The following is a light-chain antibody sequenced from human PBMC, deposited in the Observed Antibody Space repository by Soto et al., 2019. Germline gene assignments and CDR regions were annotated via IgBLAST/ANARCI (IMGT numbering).Light chain of an antibody. CDR1: QSVXXX. J-gene: IGKJ4*01. Sequence: EIVXTQSPAILSLSPGERATLSCRASQSVXXXLAWYQQKPGQPPRLLIYDASTRATGTPARFSGSGSGTDFTLFISSLEPEDSAFYFCQHRASWPLTFGGGTKVEI. CDR2: DAS. V-gene: IGKV3-11*01. CDR3: QHRASWPLT.